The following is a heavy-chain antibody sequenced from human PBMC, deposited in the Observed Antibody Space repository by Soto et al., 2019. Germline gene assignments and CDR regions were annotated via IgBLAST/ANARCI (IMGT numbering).Heavy chain of an antibody. D-gene: IGHD6-13*01. J-gene: IGHJ6*02. CDR2: IYYDGSNE. Sequence: QVRLVESGGGVVQPGRSLRLSCAASGFTFSSYGMHWVRQAPGKGLQWVAVIYYDGSNEYYADSVKGRLTVSRDNSKNMVYLQMNSLRAEDTAVYYCARDMYSSSWHKADYYYYGVDVWGQGTTVTVSS. V-gene: IGHV3-33*01. CDR3: ARDMYSSSWHKADYYYYGVDV. CDR1: GFTFSSYG.